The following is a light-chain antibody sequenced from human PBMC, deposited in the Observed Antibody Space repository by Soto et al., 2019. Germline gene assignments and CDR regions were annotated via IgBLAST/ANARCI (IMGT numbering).Light chain of an antibody. J-gene: IGLJ3*02. CDR3: SSYTSSSPWV. V-gene: IGLV2-14*01. CDR2: EVS. CDR1: SSDVGVYNY. Sequence: QSALTQPASVSGSPGQSITISCTGTSSDVGVYNYFSWYQQHPGKVPKLLIYEVSKRPSGVSNRFSGSKSGNTASLTISGLQAEDDADYYCSSYTSSSPWVFGGGTKLTVL.